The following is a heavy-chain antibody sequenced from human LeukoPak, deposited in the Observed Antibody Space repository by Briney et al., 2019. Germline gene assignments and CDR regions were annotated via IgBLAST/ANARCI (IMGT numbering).Heavy chain of an antibody. CDR3: ARDRDGYNYFDY. Sequence: GRSLRLSCAASGFTFSSYAMHWVRQAPGKGLEWVAVISYDGSNKYYADSVKGRSTISRDNSKNTLYLQMNSLRAEDTAVYYCARDRDGYNYFDYWGQGTLVTVSS. V-gene: IGHV3-30*04. CDR2: ISYDGSNK. J-gene: IGHJ4*02. CDR1: GFTFSSYA. D-gene: IGHD5-24*01.